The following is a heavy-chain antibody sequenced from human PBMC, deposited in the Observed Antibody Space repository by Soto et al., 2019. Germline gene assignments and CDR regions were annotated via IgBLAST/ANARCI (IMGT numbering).Heavy chain of an antibody. D-gene: IGHD2-2*01. J-gene: IGHJ5*02. Sequence: XETLCLTCGVAGCSISSSNWWNWVGQPPVKGLEWIGEIHHSGSTSYNPSLKSRVTISVDKSKNQFSLKLNSVIAADTAVYYCARARQYCSSTSCYLDHWGQGTLVTVSS. CDR2: IHHSGST. V-gene: IGHV4-4*02. CDR1: GCSISSSNW. CDR3: ARARQYCSSTSCYLDH.